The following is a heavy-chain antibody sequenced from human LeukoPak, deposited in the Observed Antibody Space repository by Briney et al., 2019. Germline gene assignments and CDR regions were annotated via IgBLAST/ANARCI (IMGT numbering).Heavy chain of an antibody. CDR1: GGTFSSYA. J-gene: IGHJ5*02. CDR3: ARATAYSSWFDP. V-gene: IGHV1-69*01. Sequence: EASVKVSCKASGGTFSSYAIIWVRQAPGQGLEWMGGIIPIFGTANYAQKFQGRVTITADESTSTAYMELSSLRSEDTAVYYCARATAYSSWFDPWGQGTLVTVSS. D-gene: IGHD4-11*01. CDR2: IIPIFGTA.